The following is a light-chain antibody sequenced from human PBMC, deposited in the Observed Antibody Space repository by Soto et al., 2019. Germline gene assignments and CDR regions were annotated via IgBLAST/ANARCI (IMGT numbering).Light chain of an antibody. J-gene: IGLJ1*01. V-gene: IGLV1-40*01. Sequence: QSVLAQPPSVSGAPGQRGTISFSGTTSNIGADYDVQWYRQLPGTAPKLLIHGNTNRPSGVPDRFSGSKSGTSASLAITGLQSEDEGDYYCQSYDSGLRGYVFGSGTKV. CDR1: TSNIGADYD. CDR3: QSYDSGLRGYV. CDR2: GNT.